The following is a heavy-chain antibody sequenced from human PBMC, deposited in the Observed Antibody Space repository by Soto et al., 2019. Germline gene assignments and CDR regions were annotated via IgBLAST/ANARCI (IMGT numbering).Heavy chain of an antibody. J-gene: IGHJ6*02. D-gene: IGHD6-6*01. CDR1: GFTLSSYS. V-gene: IGHV3-21*01. CDR2: ISSSSTYI. Sequence: GGSLRLSCVASGFTLSSYSLNWVRQAPGKGLEWVSSISSSSTYIYYADSVKGRFAISRDNAKNSLFLQMNSLRVDDTAVYYCARDKGGGAPRPKSYADYGMDAWGQGTTVTVSS. CDR3: ARDKGGGAPRPKSYADYGMDA.